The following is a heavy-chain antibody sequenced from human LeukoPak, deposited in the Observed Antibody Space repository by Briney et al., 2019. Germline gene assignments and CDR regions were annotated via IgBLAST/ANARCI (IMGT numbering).Heavy chain of an antibody. CDR2: IYYSGTA. CDR1: GGSISPYY. J-gene: IGHJ4*02. Sequence: SETLSLTCTVSGGSISPYYWSWIRQPPGKGLEWIGWIYYSGTASYNPSLKSRVTISVDTSKNQFSLQVNSVTAADTAVYYCARVEMATMDYWGQGTLVTVSS. V-gene: IGHV4-59*01. CDR3: ARVEMATMDY. D-gene: IGHD5-24*01.